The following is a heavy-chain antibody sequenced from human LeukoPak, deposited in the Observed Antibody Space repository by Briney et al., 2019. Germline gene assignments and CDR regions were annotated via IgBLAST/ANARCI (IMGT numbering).Heavy chain of an antibody. CDR2: INHSGST. J-gene: IGHJ5*02. CDR3: AKGYCSGDSCYSWFDP. V-gene: IGHV4-34*01. CDR1: GGSFSGYY. D-gene: IGHD2-15*01. Sequence: SETLSLTCAVYGGSFSGYYWSWIRQPPGKGLEWIGEINHSGSTNYNLSLKSRVTISVDTSKNQFSLKLSSVTAADTAVYYWAKGYCSGDSCYSWFDPWGQGTLVTVSS.